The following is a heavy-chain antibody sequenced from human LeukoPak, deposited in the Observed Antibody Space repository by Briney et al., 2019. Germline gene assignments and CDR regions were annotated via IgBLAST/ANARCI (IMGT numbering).Heavy chain of an antibody. D-gene: IGHD1-26*01. CDR2: IIPIFGTA. CDR1: GGTFSSYA. Sequence: ASVKASCKASGGTFSSYAISWVRQAPGQGLEWMGGIIPIFGTANYAQKFQGRVTITADESTSTAYMELSSLRSEDTAVYYCARDRGGATYFDYWGQGTLVTVSS. V-gene: IGHV1-69*13. J-gene: IGHJ4*02. CDR3: ARDRGGATYFDY.